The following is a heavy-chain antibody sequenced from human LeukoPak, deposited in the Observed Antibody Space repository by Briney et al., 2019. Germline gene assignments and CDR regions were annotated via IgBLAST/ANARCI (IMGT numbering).Heavy chain of an antibody. CDR2: IRYDGSNK. J-gene: IGHJ5*02. V-gene: IGHV3-30*02. CDR3: ARGILRYYDSRAVWFDP. CDR1: GFTFSSYA. D-gene: IGHD3-22*01. Sequence: GGSLRLSCAASGFTFSSYAMHWVRQAPGKGLEWVAFIRYDGSNKYYADSVKGRFTISRDNAKNSLYLQMNSLRAEDTAVYYCARGILRYYDSRAVWFDPWGQGTLVTVSS.